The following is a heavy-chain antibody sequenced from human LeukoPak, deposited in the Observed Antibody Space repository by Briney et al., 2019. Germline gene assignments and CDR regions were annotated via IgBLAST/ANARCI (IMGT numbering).Heavy chain of an antibody. CDR1: GGTFSSYA. CDR3: ARDEGLIRRWGSDGGYYFDY. CDR2: INPSGGST. J-gene: IGHJ4*02. V-gene: IGHV1-46*01. Sequence: GASVKVSCKASGGTFSSYAISWVRQAPGQGLEWMGIINPSGGSTSYAQKFQGRVTMTRDTSTSTVYMELSSLRSEDTAVYYCARDEGLIRRWGSDGGYYFDYWGQGTLVTVSS. D-gene: IGHD3-16*01.